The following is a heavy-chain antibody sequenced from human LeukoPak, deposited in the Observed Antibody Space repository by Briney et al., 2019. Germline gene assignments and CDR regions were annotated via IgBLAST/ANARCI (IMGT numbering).Heavy chain of an antibody. V-gene: IGHV5-51*01. Sequence: GESLKISCKGSGYNFGNSWIAWVRQMPGKGLEWMGIIYPGDSDTKYGPSFQGQVTISADKSISTAYLQWSSLKASDSAIYYCARKEYMDVWGEETTVTVSS. CDR1: GYNFGNSW. CDR2: IYPGDSDT. J-gene: IGHJ6*03. CDR3: ARKEYMDV.